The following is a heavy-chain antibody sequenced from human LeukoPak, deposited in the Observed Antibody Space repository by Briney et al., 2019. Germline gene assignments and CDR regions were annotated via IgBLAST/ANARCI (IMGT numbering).Heavy chain of an antibody. CDR2: ISYDGSYK. V-gene: IGHV3-30*04. CDR1: GFSFSSYT. CDR3: AKDAYNGYIDF. D-gene: IGHD6-13*01. J-gene: IGHJ4*02. Sequence: GRSLRLSCAASGFSFSSYTMHWVRQAPGRGLEWVAVISYDGSYKDYADSVKGRFTVSRDNAKNSLYLQMNSLRAEDTALYYCAKDAYNGYIDFWGQGTLVAVS.